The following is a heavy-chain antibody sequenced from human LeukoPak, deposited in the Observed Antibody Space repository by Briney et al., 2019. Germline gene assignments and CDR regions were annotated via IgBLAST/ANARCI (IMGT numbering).Heavy chain of an antibody. Sequence: GGSLRLSCAASGFTSSSYAMSWVRQAPGKGLEWVSTISSSGGSTSYADSVKGRFTISRDNSKNTLYQQMNSLRAEDTAVYYCAKDDRIQARRYSYNYWGQGTLVTVSS. V-gene: IGHV3-23*01. CDR3: AKDDRIQARRYSYNY. D-gene: IGHD5-18*01. CDR2: ISSSGGST. CDR1: GFTSSSYA. J-gene: IGHJ4*02.